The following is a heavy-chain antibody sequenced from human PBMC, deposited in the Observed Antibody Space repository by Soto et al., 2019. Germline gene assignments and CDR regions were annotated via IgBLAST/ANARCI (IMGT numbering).Heavy chain of an antibody. CDR3: ARDRRDWFEP. CDR2: IHNSGTT. Sequence: QVQLQESGPGLVKPSQTLSLTCTVSGGSISSGGYYWSWIRQHPEKGLEYIGYIHNSGTTYYNPSLQSRVTISMDTSQNHFSMKLISVTAADTAVYYCARDRRDWFEPCGQGTLVTVSS. J-gene: IGHJ5*02. V-gene: IGHV4-31*03. CDR1: GGSISSGGYY.